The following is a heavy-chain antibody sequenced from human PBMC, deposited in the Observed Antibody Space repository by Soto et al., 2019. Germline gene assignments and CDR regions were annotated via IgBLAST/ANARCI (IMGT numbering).Heavy chain of an antibody. J-gene: IGHJ4*02. CDR1: GGTFSSYA. D-gene: IGHD5-12*01. CDR2: IIPIFGTA. Sequence: SVKVSCKASGGTFSSYAISWVRQAPGQGLEWMGGIIPIFGTANYAQKFQGRVTITADESTSTAYMELSSLRSEDTAVYYCARDSWGRRVATTGYFDYWGQGTLVTVSS. V-gene: IGHV1-69*13. CDR3: ARDSWGRRVATTGYFDY.